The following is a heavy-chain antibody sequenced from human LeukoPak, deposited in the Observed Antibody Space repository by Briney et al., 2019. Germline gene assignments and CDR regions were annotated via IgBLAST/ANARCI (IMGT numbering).Heavy chain of an antibody. Sequence: GASVKVSCKASGYTFTSFGISWVRQAPGQGLEWMGWISTYNGDTNYAQKIQGRVTMTTDTSTSTAYMELRSLRSYDTAVYYCARDRLHSYSTRWEIDYWGQGTLVTVSS. CDR1: GYTFTSFG. J-gene: IGHJ4*02. V-gene: IGHV1-18*01. CDR3: ARDRLHSYSTRWEIDY. D-gene: IGHD6-13*01. CDR2: ISTYNGDT.